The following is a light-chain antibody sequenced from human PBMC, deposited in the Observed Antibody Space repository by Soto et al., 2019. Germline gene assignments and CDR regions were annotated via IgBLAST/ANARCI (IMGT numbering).Light chain of an antibody. Sequence: EIVLTQSPATLSLSPEERATLSCRASQSVSSYLAWYQQKPGQAPRLLIDDESNRATGIPARFSGSGSGKDFTLTISILEHEHFEVYFCQQRSNWPPYTFGQGTKLEIK. J-gene: IGKJ2*01. V-gene: IGKV3-11*01. CDR1: QSVSSY. CDR3: QQRSNWPPYT. CDR2: DES.